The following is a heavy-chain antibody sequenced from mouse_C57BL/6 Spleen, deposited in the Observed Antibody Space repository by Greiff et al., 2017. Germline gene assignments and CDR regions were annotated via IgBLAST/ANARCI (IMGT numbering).Heavy chain of an antibody. D-gene: IGHD2-1*01. CDR1: GYAFSSSW. V-gene: IGHV1-82*01. J-gene: IGHJ3*01. Sequence: VQLQQSGPELVKPGASVKISCKASGYAFSSSWMNWVKQRPGKGLEWIGRIYPGDGDTNYNGKFKGKATRTADKSSSTAYMQLSSLTSEDSAVYFCAREGIYYGNPFAYWGQGTLVTVSA. CDR2: IYPGDGDT. CDR3: AREGIYYGNPFAY.